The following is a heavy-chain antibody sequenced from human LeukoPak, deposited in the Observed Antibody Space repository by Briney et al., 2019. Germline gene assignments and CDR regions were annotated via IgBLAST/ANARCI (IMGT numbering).Heavy chain of an antibody. CDR3: ARGLTMIVVVPDY. CDR1: GFTFSSYA. J-gene: IGHJ4*02. V-gene: IGHV3-23*01. CDR2: ISGSGGST. Sequence: GSLRLSCAASGFTFSSYAMSWVRQAPGKGLEWVSAISGSGGSTYYADSVKGRFTISRDNSKNTLYLQMNSLRAEDTAVYYCARGLTMIVVVPDYWGQGTLVTVSS. D-gene: IGHD3-22*01.